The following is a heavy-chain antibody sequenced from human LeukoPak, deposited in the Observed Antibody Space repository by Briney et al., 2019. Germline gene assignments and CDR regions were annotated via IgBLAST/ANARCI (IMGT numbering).Heavy chain of an antibody. D-gene: IGHD5-18*01. Sequence: SETLSLTCAVSGGPIGSVNNYWIWIRQPAGKGLEYIGRIYTSGSTNYNPSLKSRVTISLDRSKNQFSLELTSVTAVDTAVYYCARAWRFTYGRFDYWGRGTLVTVSS. J-gene: IGHJ4*02. CDR1: GGPIGSVNNY. CDR3: ARAWRFTYGRFDY. CDR2: IYTSGST. V-gene: IGHV4-61*02.